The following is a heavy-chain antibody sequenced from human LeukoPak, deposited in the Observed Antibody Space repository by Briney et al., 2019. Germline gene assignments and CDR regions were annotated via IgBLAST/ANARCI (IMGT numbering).Heavy chain of an antibody. J-gene: IGHJ5*02. Sequence: SETLSLTCAVYGGSFSGYYWSWIRQPPGKGLEWIGEINHSGSTNYNPSLKSRVTISVDTSKNQFSLKLSSVTAADTAVYYCASAVGYCSGGSCEINWFDPWGQGTLVTVSP. CDR1: GGSFSGYY. D-gene: IGHD2-15*01. CDR3: ASAVGYCSGGSCEINWFDP. CDR2: INHSGST. V-gene: IGHV4-34*01.